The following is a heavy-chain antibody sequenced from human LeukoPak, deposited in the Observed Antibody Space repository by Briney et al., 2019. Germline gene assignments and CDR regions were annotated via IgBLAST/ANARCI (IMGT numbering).Heavy chain of an antibody. D-gene: IGHD3-3*01. CDR3: ARDHRESFYDFWSAFDP. CDR1: GGSVSSYY. CDR2: MHYSGST. V-gene: IGHV4-59*02. J-gene: IGHJ5*02. Sequence: SETLSLTXTVSGGSVSSYYWSWLRQTPGKGLEWIANMHYSGSTHYNPSLKSRVTMSVDTSKNQFSLKLSSVTAADTAVYYCARDHRESFYDFWSAFDPWGQGTLVTVSS.